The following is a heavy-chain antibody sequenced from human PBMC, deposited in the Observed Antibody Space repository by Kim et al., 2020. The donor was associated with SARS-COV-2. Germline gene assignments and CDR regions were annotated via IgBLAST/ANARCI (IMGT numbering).Heavy chain of an antibody. CDR2: ISSDGGTT. J-gene: IGHJ4*02. V-gene: IGHV3-23*01. Sequence: GGSLRLSCAASGFTFNNYAMSWVRQAPGKGLEWVSAISSDGGTTFYADSVKGRFTISRDNSKNTLNLQMNNLRAEDTAVYYCANRRAFYFDYWGQGTLVTVSS. CDR3: ANRRAFYFDY. CDR1: GFTFNNYA.